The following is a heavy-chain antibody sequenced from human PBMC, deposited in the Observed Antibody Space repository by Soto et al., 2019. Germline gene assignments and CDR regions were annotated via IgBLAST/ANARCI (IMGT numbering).Heavy chain of an antibody. CDR2: IDPSGGSA. D-gene: IGHD6-6*01. J-gene: IGHJ4*02. V-gene: IGHV1-46*01. Sequence: QVQLVQSGAEVKKPGASVKVSCKASGYTFTSYYMHWVRQAPGQGLEWMGVIDPSGGSANYAQTFQGRVTMTSDTYTSTVYMELSSLMSEDTAVYYCVASRLAARPMIDYWGQGALVTVSS. CDR1: GYTFTSYY. CDR3: VASRLAARPMIDY.